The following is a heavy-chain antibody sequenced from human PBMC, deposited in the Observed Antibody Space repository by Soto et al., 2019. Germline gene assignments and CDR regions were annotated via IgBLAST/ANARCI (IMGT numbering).Heavy chain of an antibody. Sequence: SVKGSGKASGATFTSSAVQWVRQARGQRLEWIGWIVVGSGNTNYAQKFQERVTITRDMSTSTAYMELSSLRSEDTAVYYCAANPGQWLALDVWGQGTTVTVSS. CDR2: IVVGSGNT. J-gene: IGHJ6*02. D-gene: IGHD6-19*01. CDR3: AANPGQWLALDV. CDR1: GATFTSSA. V-gene: IGHV1-58*01.